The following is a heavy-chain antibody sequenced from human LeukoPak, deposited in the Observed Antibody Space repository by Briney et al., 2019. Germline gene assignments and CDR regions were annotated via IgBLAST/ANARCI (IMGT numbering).Heavy chain of an antibody. D-gene: IGHD1-26*01. CDR2: IYSTGST. J-gene: IGHJ4*02. CDR3: ARVGGATSKVPVAVDN. V-gene: IGHV4-39*07. Sequence: PSETLSLTCTVSGGSISGSGYYWGWIRQPPGKGLEWIGSIYSTGSTYLNPSLKSRVSISVDTSKNQFSMNLSSVTVADTAVYYCARVGGATSKVPVAVDNWGQGTLVTVSS. CDR1: GGSISGSGYY.